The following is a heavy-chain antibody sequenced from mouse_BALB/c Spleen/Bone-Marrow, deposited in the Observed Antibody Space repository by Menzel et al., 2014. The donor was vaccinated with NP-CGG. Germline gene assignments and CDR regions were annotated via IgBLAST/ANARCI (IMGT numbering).Heavy chain of an antibody. CDR3: ARTGYDYYFDY. CDR2: IDTSDSYT. V-gene: IGHV1-69*01. CDR1: GYTFTDYW. D-gene: IGHD2-4*01. J-gene: IGHJ2*01. Sequence: QVQLQQSGAELVMPGASVKMSCKASGYTFTDYWMHWVKQRPGQGLEWIGAIDTSDSYTSYNQKFKSKATLTVDESSSTAYMQLSSLTSEDSAVYYCARTGYDYYFDYWGQGTTLAVSS.